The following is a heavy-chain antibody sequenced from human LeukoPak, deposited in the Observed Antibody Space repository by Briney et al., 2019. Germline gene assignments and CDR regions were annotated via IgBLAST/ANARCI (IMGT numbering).Heavy chain of an antibody. CDR3: AKRIAVAGSAYYLDY. J-gene: IGHJ4*02. CDR1: GFTFSSYA. D-gene: IGHD6-19*01. CDR2: ISGSGGIT. Sequence: GGSLRLSCAASGFTFSSYAMSWVRQAPGKGLEWVSVISGSGGITYYADSVKGRFTISRDNSKNTLYLQMNSLRAEDTAVYYCAKRIAVAGSAYYLDYWGQGTLVTVSS. V-gene: IGHV3-23*01.